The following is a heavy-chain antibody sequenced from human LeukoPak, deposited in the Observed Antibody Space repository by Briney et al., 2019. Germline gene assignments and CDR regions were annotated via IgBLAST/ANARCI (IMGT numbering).Heavy chain of an antibody. D-gene: IGHD6-19*01. CDR3: ARDSSSGWYHDY. CDR2: IYSGGNT. J-gene: IGHJ4*02. V-gene: IGHV3-53*01. Sequence: GGSLRLSCAASGFTVSSSYMSWVRQAPGKGLEWVSVIYSGGNTYYADSVKGRFTISRDNSKNTLYLQMNSLRAEDTAVYYCARDSSSGWYHDYWGQGTLVTVSS. CDR1: GFTVSSSY.